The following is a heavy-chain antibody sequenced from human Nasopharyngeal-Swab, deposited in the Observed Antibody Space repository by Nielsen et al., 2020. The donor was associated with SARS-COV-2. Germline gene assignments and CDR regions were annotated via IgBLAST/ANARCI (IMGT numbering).Heavy chain of an antibody. D-gene: IGHD4-11*01. V-gene: IGHV1-69*13. CDR3: AVNSNYLRYYYYGMDV. CDR1: GGTFSSYA. J-gene: IGHJ6*02. CDR2: IIPIFGTA. Sequence: SVKVSCKASGGTFSSYAISWVRQAPGQGLEWMGGIIPIFGTANYAQKFQGRVTITADESTSTAYMELSNLRSEDTAVYYCAVNSNYLRYYYYGMDVWGQGTTVTVSS.